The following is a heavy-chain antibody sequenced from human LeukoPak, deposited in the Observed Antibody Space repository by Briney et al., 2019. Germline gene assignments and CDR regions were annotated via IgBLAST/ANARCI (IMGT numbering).Heavy chain of an antibody. J-gene: IGHJ6*03. V-gene: IGHV3-23*01. Sequence: GGPLSLSCAVSGFPFSDFAMSWVRQAPGKGLEWVSTISGGGDNTYFADSVKGRFTISRDNSKNTLFLQMVSLRAEGTAVYYCAKFEGALLGNYYMDVWGKGTTVTVSS. CDR1: GFPFSDFA. CDR2: ISGGGDNT. CDR3: AKFEGALLGNYYMDV.